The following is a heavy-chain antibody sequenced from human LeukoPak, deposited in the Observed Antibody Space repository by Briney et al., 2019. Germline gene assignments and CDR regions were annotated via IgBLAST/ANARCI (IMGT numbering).Heavy chain of an antibody. CDR2: ISYDGSNK. Sequence: GGSLRLSCAASGFTFSSYGMHWVRQAPGKGLEWVAVISYDGSNKYYADSVKGRSTISRDNSKNTLYLQMNSLRAEDTAVYYCAKGFEIDYWGQGTLVTVSS. J-gene: IGHJ4*02. D-gene: IGHD3-10*01. CDR1: GFTFSSYG. V-gene: IGHV3-30*18. CDR3: AKGFEIDY.